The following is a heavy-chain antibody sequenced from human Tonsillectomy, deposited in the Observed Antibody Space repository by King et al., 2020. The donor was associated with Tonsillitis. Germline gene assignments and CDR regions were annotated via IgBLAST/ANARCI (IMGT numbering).Heavy chain of an antibody. CDR3: ASSPNIQWLPQDH. CDR2: ISYDGSNR. D-gene: IGHD6-19*01. CDR1: GFIFSYYA. Sequence: VQLVESGGGVVQPGRSLRLSCAASGFIFSYYAMYWVRQAPGKGLEWVAVISYDGSNRYYADSVRGRFTISSDNSKNTLFLQMNSLRAEDTAVYYCASSPNIQWLPQDHWGQGTRVTVSS. J-gene: IGHJ4*02. V-gene: IGHV3-30-3*01.